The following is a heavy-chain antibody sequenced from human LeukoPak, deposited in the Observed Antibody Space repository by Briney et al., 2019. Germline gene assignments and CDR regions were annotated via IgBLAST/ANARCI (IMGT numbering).Heavy chain of an antibody. CDR3: AKGGAWELRPFDY. D-gene: IGHD1-26*01. J-gene: IGHJ4*02. V-gene: IGHV3-23*01. Sequence: GGSLRLSCAASGFTFSTYSMNWVRQAPGKGLEWVSAISGSGGSTYYADSVKGRFTISRDNSKNTLQMNSLRAEDTAVYYCAKGGAWELRPFDYWGQGTLVTVSS. CDR1: GFTFSTYS. CDR2: ISGSGGST.